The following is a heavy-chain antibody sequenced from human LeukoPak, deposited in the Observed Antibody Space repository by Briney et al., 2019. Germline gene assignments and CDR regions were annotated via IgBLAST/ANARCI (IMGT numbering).Heavy chain of an antibody. Sequence: GGSLRLSCAASGFTFSNYAMSWVRQAPGKGLEWVSGISDSGGGTYYADSVKGRFTISRDNSKNTLYLQMNRLTTEDTAVYYCAKGTPWRVFYFDYWGQGTLVTVSS. V-gene: IGHV3-23*01. CDR1: GFTFSNYA. J-gene: IGHJ4*02. CDR3: AKGTPWRVFYFDY. D-gene: IGHD3-10*01. CDR2: ISDSGGGT.